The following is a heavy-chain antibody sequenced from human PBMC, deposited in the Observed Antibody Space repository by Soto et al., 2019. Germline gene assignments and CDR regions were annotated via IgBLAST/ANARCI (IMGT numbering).Heavy chain of an antibody. CDR3: ARGAYCGGDCFYYFDS. D-gene: IGHD2-21*02. CDR1: AGSINSYY. J-gene: IGHJ4*02. Sequence: SETLSLPCTVSAGSINSYYWSWIPQPPGKGLEWIGYIHYSGATKYSASLNGRLSISVDTSKNMFSLWLNSVTAADTAVYYCARGAYCGGDCFYYFDSWGQGTLVTVSS. V-gene: IGHV4-59*01. CDR2: IHYSGAT.